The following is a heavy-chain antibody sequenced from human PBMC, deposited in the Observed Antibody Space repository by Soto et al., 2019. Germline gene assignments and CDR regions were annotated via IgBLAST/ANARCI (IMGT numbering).Heavy chain of an antibody. V-gene: IGHV4-4*02. Sequence: PSETLSLTCAVSGGSISSSNWWSWVRQPPGKGLEWIGEIYHSGSTNYNPSLKSRVTVSVDKSKNQFSLKLSSVTAADTAVYYCARDSYQQQLIHYYYGMDVWGQGTTVTVSS. J-gene: IGHJ6*02. D-gene: IGHD6-13*01. CDR1: GGSISSSNW. CDR3: ARDSYQQQLIHYYYGMDV. CDR2: IYHSGST.